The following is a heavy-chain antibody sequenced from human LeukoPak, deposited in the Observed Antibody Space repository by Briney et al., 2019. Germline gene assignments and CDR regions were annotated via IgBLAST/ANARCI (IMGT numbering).Heavy chain of an antibody. CDR1: GFTVSSKY. CDR3: ARSPGWNYFDY. J-gene: IGHJ4*02. CDR2: FYSGGST. D-gene: IGHD6-19*01. V-gene: IGHV3-66*01. Sequence: GGSLRLSCAALGFTVSSKYMSWVRQAPGKGLEWVSVFYSGGSTYYADSVKGRFTISRDNSKNTLYFQMNSLRAEDTAVYYCARSPGWNYFDYWGQGTLVIVSS.